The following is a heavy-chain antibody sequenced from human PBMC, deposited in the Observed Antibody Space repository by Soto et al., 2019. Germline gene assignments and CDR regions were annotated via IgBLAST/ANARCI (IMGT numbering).Heavy chain of an antibody. CDR2: IYDSGST. Sequence: SETLSLTCSVSGGSISRGGFFWNWIRQHPGEGLEWIGCIYDSGSTYYNPSLKSRLTISVDPSKNHFSLNLTSATAADTAVYYCARGAILRGPGSSYAMDVWGQGTTVTVS. CDR3: ARGAILRGPGSSYAMDV. V-gene: IGHV4-31*03. D-gene: IGHD2-21*01. J-gene: IGHJ6*02. CDR1: GGSISRGGFF.